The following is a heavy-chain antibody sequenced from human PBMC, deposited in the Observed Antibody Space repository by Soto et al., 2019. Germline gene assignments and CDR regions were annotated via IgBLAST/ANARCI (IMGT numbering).Heavy chain of an antibody. CDR2: LSYTGST. J-gene: IGHJ3*02. Sequence: PSETLSLTCTVSGDSISSYYWSWIRQPPGKGLEWIGYLSYTGSTNSNPSLKSRVTISVDTSKNQFSLKLIPVTAADTAVYFCARRSVNNYDILTDAFDIWGQGTMVTVSS. D-gene: IGHD3-9*01. V-gene: IGHV4-59*08. CDR3: ARRSVNNYDILTDAFDI. CDR1: GDSISSYY.